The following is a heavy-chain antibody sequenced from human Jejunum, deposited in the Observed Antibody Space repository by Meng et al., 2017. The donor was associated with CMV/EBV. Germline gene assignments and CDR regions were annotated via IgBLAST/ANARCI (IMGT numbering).Heavy chain of an antibody. Sequence: VRWVEVGVVLIKAGWSIRRSCAAHGFTFRTAWLSWVRQAPGKGLEWVGRIRSKTDGGTVDYAATVKGRFTISRDDSKTTLYMEMISLNTEETGVYYCANLGPTPYFDSWGQRTLVTVSS. CDR2: IRSKTDGGTV. D-gene: IGHD3-16*01. V-gene: IGHV3-15*01. CDR1: GFTFRTAW. J-gene: IGHJ4*02. CDR3: ANLGPTPYFDS.